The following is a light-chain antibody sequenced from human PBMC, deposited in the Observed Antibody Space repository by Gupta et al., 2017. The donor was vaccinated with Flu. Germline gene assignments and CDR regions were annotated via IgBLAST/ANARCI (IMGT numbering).Light chain of an antibody. CDR1: QSVLNSSNKRDY. CDR2: GAS. J-gene: IGKJ2*01. CDR3: QQYYSSPYT. V-gene: IGKV4-1*01. Sequence: DIVITHSLYSLPVSLGERATFNCKSSQSVLNSSNKRDYLAWYQQKPGQPPKLIIYGASTREFGVPDRISGSGSGTDFTLTISSLQAEDVAVYYCQQYYSSPYTFGRGTKVEIK.